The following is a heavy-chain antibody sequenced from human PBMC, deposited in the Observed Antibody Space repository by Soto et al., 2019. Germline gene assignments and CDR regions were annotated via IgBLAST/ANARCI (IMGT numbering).Heavy chain of an antibody. D-gene: IGHD3-10*01. CDR3: ARGSWFGEPQNKTLFDY. Sequence: EEQLVESGGGVVRPGGSLRLSCAASGFTFNDYGMNWVRRAPGKGLEWVSGINWSGGSTRYADSVKGRFTISRDNAKKSLYLQMKSLRAEDTALYYCARGSWFGEPQNKTLFDYWGQGALVTVSS. CDR2: INWSGGST. J-gene: IGHJ4*02. V-gene: IGHV3-20*04. CDR1: GFTFNDYG.